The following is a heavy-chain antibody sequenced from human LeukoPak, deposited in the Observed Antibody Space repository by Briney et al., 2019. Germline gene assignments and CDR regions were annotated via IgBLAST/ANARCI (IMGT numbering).Heavy chain of an antibody. CDR3: ARGGYYDSSGVFDY. Sequence: SVKVSCKASGGTFSSYTISWVRQAPGQGLEWMGRIIPILGIANCAQKFQGRVTITADKSTSTAYMELSSLRSEDTAVYYCARGGYYDSSGVFDYWGQGTLVTVSS. D-gene: IGHD3-22*01. CDR1: GGTFSSYT. J-gene: IGHJ4*02. CDR2: IIPILGIA. V-gene: IGHV1-69*02.